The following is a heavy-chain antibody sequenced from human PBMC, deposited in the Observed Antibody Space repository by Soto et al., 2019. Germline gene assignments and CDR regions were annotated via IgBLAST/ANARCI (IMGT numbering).Heavy chain of an antibody. Sequence: PSETLSLTCTVSGGSISSSSYYWGWIRQPPGKGLEWIGSIYYSGSTYYNPSLKSRVTISVDTSKNQFSLKLSSVTAADTAVYYCARLKAVAGYYFDYWGQGTLVTVSS. D-gene: IGHD6-19*01. CDR3: ARLKAVAGYYFDY. V-gene: IGHV4-39*01. CDR1: GGSISSSSYY. CDR2: IYYSGST. J-gene: IGHJ4*02.